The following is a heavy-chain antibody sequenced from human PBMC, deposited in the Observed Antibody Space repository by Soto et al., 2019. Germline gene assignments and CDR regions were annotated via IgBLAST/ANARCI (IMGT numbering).Heavy chain of an antibody. CDR1: GYTFTGYY. V-gene: IGHV1-2*04. D-gene: IGHD3-22*01. CDR3: ARDDYYDSSGYRRRYYHGMDV. CDR2: INPNSGGT. Sequence: ASVKVSCKASGYTFTGYYMHWVRQAPGQGLEWMGWINPNSGGTNYAQKFQGWVTMTRDTSISTAYMELSRLRSDDTAVYYCARDDYYDSSGYRRRYYHGMDVWGQGTTVTVSS. J-gene: IGHJ6*02.